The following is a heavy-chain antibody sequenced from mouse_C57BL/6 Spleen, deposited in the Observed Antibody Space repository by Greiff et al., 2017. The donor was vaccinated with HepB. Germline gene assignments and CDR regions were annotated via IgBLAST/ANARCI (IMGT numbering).Heavy chain of an antibody. V-gene: IGHV1-55*01. CDR3: ATGHYGVSAPFDY. Sequence: VQLQQPGAELVKPGASVKMSCKASGYTFTSYWITWVKQRPGQGLEWIGDIYPGSGSTNYNEKFKSKATLTVDTSSSTAYMQLSSLTSEDSAVYYCATGHYGVSAPFDYWGQGTTLTVSS. CDR1: GYTFTSYW. D-gene: IGHD1-1*01. CDR2: IYPGSGST. J-gene: IGHJ2*01.